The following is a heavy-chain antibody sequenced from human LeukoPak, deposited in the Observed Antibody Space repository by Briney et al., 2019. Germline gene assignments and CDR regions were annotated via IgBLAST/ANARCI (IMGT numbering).Heavy chain of an antibody. V-gene: IGHV4-61*01. Sequence: SETLSLTCTVSGGSVSSGSYYWSWIRQPPGKGLEWIGYIYYSGSTNYNPSLKSRVTISVDTSKNQFSLKLSSVTAADTAVYYCARAPGVLTTRPATFDYWGQGTLVTVSS. CDR2: IYYSGST. D-gene: IGHD3-9*01. CDR1: GGSVSSGSYY. J-gene: IGHJ4*02. CDR3: ARAPGVLTTRPATFDY.